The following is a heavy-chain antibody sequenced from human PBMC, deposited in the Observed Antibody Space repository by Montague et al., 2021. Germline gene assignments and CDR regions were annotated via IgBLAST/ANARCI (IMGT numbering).Heavy chain of an antibody. D-gene: IGHD3-16*01. V-gene: IGHV4-4*09. CDR2: FAQSVASGASGST. CDR3: ARGEGVVPAARFDF. J-gene: IGHJ4*02. Sequence: SETLSLTCAVSGGSISTYYWTWIRQSPGKGLEYIGYFAQSVASGASGSTNYHPSLRGRVTVSVDSSKNQVSLKMTSVTATDTGVYYYARGEGVVPAARFDFWGRGTLVTVSS. CDR1: GGSISTYY.